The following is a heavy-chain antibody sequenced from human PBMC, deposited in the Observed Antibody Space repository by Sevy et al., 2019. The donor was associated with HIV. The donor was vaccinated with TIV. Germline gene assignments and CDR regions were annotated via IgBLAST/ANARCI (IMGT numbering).Heavy chain of an antibody. CDR1: GFSISNNY. CDR3: ARGYCGGGSCTAFDP. D-gene: IGHD2-15*01. V-gene: IGHV3-53*01. CDR2: MYSGGSP. Sequence: GGSLRLSCAASGFSISNNYTAWVRQAPGKGLEWVSVMYSGGSPYYADSVKGRFALSRDMYKNTVKLQMNSLRAEDTAVYYCARGYCGGGSCTAFDPWGQGTLVTVSS. J-gene: IGHJ5*02.